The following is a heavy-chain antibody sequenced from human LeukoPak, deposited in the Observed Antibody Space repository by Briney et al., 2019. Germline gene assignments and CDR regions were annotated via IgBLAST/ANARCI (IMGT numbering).Heavy chain of an antibody. Sequence: GSLRLSCAASGFTVSNNYVNWVRQAPGKGLEWVSVIYSAGNTYYADSVKGRFTISRDNSKDTLYLQMNSLRAEDTAVYYCATTTTLTTPFDYWGQGTLVTVSS. CDR3: ATTTTLTTPFDY. CDR1: GFTVSNNY. D-gene: IGHD4-17*01. V-gene: IGHV3-53*01. CDR2: IYSAGNT. J-gene: IGHJ4*02.